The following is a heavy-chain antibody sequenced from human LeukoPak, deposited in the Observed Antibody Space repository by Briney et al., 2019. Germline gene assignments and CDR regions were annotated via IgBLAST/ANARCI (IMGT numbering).Heavy chain of an antibody. CDR2: ISSSSSYI. D-gene: IGHD3-22*01. V-gene: IGHV3-21*01. Sequence: GGSLRLSCAASGFTFSSYWMSWVRQAPGKGLEWVSSISSSSSYIYYADSVKGRFTISRDNAKNSLYLQMNSLRAEDTAVYYCARASDSSGYYHRGYYFDYWGQGTLVTVSS. J-gene: IGHJ4*02. CDR3: ARASDSSGYYHRGYYFDY. CDR1: GFTFSSYW.